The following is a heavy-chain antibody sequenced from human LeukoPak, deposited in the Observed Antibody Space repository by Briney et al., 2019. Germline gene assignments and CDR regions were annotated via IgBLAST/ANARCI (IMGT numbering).Heavy chain of an antibody. D-gene: IGHD2-21*01. CDR3: ARDPYCGGDCYQPYYMDV. CDR1: GGSFSGYY. CDR2: INHSGST. Sequence: SETLSLTCAVYGGSFSGYYWSWLRQPPGKGLEWIGEINHSGSTNYNPSLKSRVTISVDTSKNQFSLKLSSVTAADTAVYYCARDPYCGGDCYQPYYMDVWGKGTMVTVSS. V-gene: IGHV4-34*01. J-gene: IGHJ6*03.